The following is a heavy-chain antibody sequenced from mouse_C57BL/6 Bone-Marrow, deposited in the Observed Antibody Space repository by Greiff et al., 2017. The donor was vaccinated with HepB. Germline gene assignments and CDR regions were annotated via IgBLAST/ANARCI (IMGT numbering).Heavy chain of an antibody. CDR3: ARWNFYGSRYWWYFDV. V-gene: IGHV1-61*01. D-gene: IGHD1-1*01. Sequence: QVQLQQPGAELVRPGSSVKLSCKASGYTFTSYWMDWVKQRPGQGLEWIGNIYPSDSETHYNQKFKDKATLTVDKSSSTAYMQLSSLTSEDSAVYYCARWNFYGSRYWWYFDVWGTGTTVTVSS. J-gene: IGHJ1*03. CDR2: IYPSDSET. CDR1: GYTFTSYW.